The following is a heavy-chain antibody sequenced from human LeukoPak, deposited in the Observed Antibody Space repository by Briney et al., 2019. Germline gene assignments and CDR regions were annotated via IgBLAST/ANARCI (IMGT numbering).Heavy chain of an antibody. J-gene: IGHJ5*02. CDR2: IYPGDSDT. D-gene: IGHD2-2*02. CDR3: ARQGCSSTSCYRADWFDP. CDR1: GYSFTSYW. Sequence: GESLKISCKGSGYSFTSYWIGWVRQMPGKGLEWMGIIYPGDSDTRYSPSFQGQVTISADKSISTAYLQWSSLKASDTAMYYCARQGCSSTSCYRADWFDPWDQGTLVTVSS. V-gene: IGHV5-51*01.